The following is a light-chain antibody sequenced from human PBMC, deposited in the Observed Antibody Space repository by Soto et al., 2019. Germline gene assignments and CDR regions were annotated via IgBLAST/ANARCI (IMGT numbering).Light chain of an antibody. CDR1: QSVLYSSNNKNY. V-gene: IGKV4-1*01. Sequence: DIVMTQSPDSLAVSLGERATINCKSSQSVLYSSNNKNYLAWYQQKPRQPPKLLIYWASTRESGVPDRFSGSGSGTDFTLSISSLQAEDVAVYYCKQYYTTPATFGPGTKVDI. J-gene: IGKJ3*01. CDR2: WAS. CDR3: KQYYTTPAT.